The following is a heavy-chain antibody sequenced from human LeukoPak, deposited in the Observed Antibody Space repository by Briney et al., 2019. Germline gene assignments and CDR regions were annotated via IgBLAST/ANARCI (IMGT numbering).Heavy chain of an antibody. J-gene: IGHJ6*02. CDR1: VFTFIRYW. V-gene: IGHV3-74*01. D-gene: IGHD4-23*01. CDR2: INSDGSDI. CDR3: ARSAGRNSRHGMYV. Sequence: GGSLRLSCAASVFTFIRYWTHWVRQAPGKGLVWVSRINSDGSDITYADSVKGRFTISRDNAKNSLYLQMNSLRAEDTAVYYCARSAGRNSRHGMYVWCQGTTVTVSS.